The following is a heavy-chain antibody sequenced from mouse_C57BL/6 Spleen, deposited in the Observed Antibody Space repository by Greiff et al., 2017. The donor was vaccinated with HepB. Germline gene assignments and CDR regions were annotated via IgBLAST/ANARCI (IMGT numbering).Heavy chain of an antibody. CDR1: GYTFTSYW. Sequence: KESCKASGYTFTSYWMQWVKQRPGQGLEWIGEIDPSDSYTNYNQKFKGKATLTVDTSSSTAYMQLSSLTSEDSAVYYCARSNYYFDYWGQGTTLTVSS. D-gene: IGHD2-5*01. CDR2: IDPSDSYT. J-gene: IGHJ2*01. CDR3: ARSNYYFDY. V-gene: IGHV1-50*01.